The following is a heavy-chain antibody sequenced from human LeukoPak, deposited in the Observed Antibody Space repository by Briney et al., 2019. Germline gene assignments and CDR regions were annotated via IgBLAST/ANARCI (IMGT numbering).Heavy chain of an antibody. CDR3: ARYIRYDFWSGYYSERFDY. J-gene: IGHJ4*02. D-gene: IGHD3-3*01. CDR1: GGSISSYY. Sequence: SETLSLTCTVSGGSISSYYWSWIRQPPGKGLEWIGYIYHSGSTYYNPSLKSRVTISVDRSKNQFSLKLSSVTAADTAVYYCARYIRYDFWSGYYSERFDYWGQGTLVTVSS. CDR2: IYHSGST. V-gene: IGHV4-59*12.